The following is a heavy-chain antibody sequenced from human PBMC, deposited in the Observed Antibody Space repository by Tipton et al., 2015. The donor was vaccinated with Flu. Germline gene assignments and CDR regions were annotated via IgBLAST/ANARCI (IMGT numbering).Heavy chain of an antibody. D-gene: IGHD3-10*01. V-gene: IGHV4-61*02. CDR2: IYTSGST. Sequence: TLSLTCTVSGGSISSGSYYWSWIRQSAGKGLEWIGRIYTSGSTNYNPSLKSRVTISVDTSKNQFSLKLSSVTAADTAVYYCARDLFGEKDWFDPCGQGTLVTVSS. J-gene: IGHJ5*02. CDR1: GGSISSGSYY. CDR3: ARDLFGEKDWFDP.